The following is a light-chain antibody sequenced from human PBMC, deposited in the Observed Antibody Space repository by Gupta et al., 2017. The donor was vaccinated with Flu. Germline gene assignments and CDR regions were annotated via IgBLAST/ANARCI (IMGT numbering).Light chain of an antibody. V-gene: IGKV3-11*01. CDR2: DAS. J-gene: IGKJ2*01. CDR3: QQRGGWPPAYT. Sequence: TTTRFCRASQTVSDYLAWYQQKPGQPARLLIYDASSRATGIPARFSGSGSQTDFTLSIGSLEPEEFAVYYSQQRGGWPPAYTFGPGTRLEIK. CDR1: QTVSDY.